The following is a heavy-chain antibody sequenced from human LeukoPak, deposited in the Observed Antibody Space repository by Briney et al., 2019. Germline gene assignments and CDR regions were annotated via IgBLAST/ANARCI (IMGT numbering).Heavy chain of an antibody. CDR2: INHSGST. V-gene: IGHV4-39*07. D-gene: IGHD3-9*01. CDR3: ARGGRYDILTGYYRNEDWFDP. CDR1: GGSISSGSYY. Sequence: SQTLSLTCTVSGGSISSGSYYWSWIRQPPGKGLEWIGEINHSGSTNYNPSLKSRVTISVDTSKNQFSLKLSSVTAADTAVYYCARGGRYDILTGYYRNEDWFDPWGQGTLVTVSS. J-gene: IGHJ5*02.